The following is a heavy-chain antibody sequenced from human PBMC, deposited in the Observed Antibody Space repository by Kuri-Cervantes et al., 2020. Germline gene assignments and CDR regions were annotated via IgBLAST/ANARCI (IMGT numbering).Heavy chain of an antibody. CDR1: GGFLSSYS. CDR3: ARLGTVLGGF. V-gene: IGHV4-34*01. J-gene: IGHJ1*01. Sequence: SETLSLTCSVYGGFLSSYSWSWIRQPPGKGLEWIGDISHSRGSNYNPSLKSRVSISLDTSRNQLSLEMTSLTAADTAVYYCARLGTVLGGFWGQGSLVTVSS. CDR2: ISHSRGS. D-gene: IGHD2-8*02.